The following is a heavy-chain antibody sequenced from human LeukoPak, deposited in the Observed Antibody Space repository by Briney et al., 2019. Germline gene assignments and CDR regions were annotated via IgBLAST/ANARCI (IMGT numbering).Heavy chain of an antibody. CDR2: IYYSGST. CDR1: GGSISSYY. CDR3: ARGGYYGSGNDFRFDP. D-gene: IGHD3-10*01. V-gene: IGHV4-59*01. Sequence: SETLSLTCTVSGGSISSYYWSWIRQPPGKGLEWIGNIYYSGSTNHNPSLKSGVTISVDTSKNQFSLKLTSVTAADTAVYFCARGGYYGSGNDFRFDPWGQGTLVTVSS. J-gene: IGHJ5*02.